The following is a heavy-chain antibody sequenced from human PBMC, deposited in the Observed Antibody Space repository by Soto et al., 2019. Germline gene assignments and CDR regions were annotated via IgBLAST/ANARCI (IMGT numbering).Heavy chain of an antibody. CDR1: GGSIRSAGHY. V-gene: IGHV4-31*03. CDR3: ARTLDLGGSAGTNWFDP. J-gene: IGHJ5*02. Sequence: SETLSLTCTVSGGSIRSAGHYWSWIRQHPGKGLEWIGYINDSGSTFYNPSLRSRLNISVDTSENQFSLRLTSVTAADTAVYYCARTLDLGGSAGTNWFDPWGQGTLVTVSS. CDR2: INDSGST. D-gene: IGHD2-15*01.